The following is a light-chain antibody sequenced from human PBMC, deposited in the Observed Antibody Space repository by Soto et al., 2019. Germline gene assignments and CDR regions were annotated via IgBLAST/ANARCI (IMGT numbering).Light chain of an antibody. Sequence: QSALTQPASVSGSPGQSITISCTGTDSDVGGYNFVSWYQQHPGKAPKLMIYGVTNRPSGVSNRFSGSKSGNTASLTISGLQAEDEADYYCCSYAGSSTYVFGTGTKVTVL. CDR1: DSDVGGYNF. CDR2: GVT. V-gene: IGLV2-23*02. CDR3: CSYAGSSTYV. J-gene: IGLJ1*01.